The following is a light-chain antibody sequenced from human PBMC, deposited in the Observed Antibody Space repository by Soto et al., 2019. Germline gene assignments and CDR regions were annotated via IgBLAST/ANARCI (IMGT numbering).Light chain of an antibody. V-gene: IGKV3-20*01. Sequence: EIVLTQSPGTLSLSPEERATLSCRASQSVSSSYLAWYQQKPGQAPRLLIYGASSRATGIPDRFSGSGSGTDLTLTISRLGPEDFAVYYCQQYGSSPPYTFGQGTKLEIK. CDR2: GAS. CDR3: QQYGSSPPYT. J-gene: IGKJ2*01. CDR1: QSVSSSY.